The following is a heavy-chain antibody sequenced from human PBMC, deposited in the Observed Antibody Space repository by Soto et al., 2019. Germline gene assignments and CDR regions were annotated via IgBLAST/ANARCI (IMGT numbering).Heavy chain of an antibody. J-gene: IGHJ6*02. D-gene: IGHD6-13*01. V-gene: IGHV4-34*01. CDR1: GGSFSGYY. CDR3: AREDVAEAAGTSYYYYYGMDV. Sequence: QVQLQQWGAGLLKPSETLSLTCAVYGGSFSGYYWSWIRHPPGKGLEWIGEINHSGSTNYNPSLKSRVTISVDTSKNQFSLKLSSVTAADTAVYYCAREDVAEAAGTSYYYYYGMDVWGQGTTVTVSS. CDR2: INHSGST.